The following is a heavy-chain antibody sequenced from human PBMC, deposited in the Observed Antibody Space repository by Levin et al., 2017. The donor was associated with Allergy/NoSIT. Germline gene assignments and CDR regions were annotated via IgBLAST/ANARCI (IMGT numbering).Heavy chain of an antibody. CDR1: GFTFSTSA. V-gene: IGHV3-23*01. J-gene: IGHJ4*02. Sequence: GESLKISCAASGFTFSTSAMSWVRQAPGKGLEWVSSITSSGASTFYADSVKGRFTISRDNSKSTLYLQMNSLRAEDTAVYYCAKRGAGYYFDYWGQGTLVTVSS. CDR2: ITSSGAST. D-gene: IGHD1-26*01. CDR3: AKRGAGYYFDY.